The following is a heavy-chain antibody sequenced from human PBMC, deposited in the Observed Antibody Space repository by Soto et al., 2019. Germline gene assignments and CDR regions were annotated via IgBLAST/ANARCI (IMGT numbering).Heavy chain of an antibody. D-gene: IGHD3-22*01. J-gene: IGHJ3*02. CDR2: FDPEDGET. Sequence: GASVKVSCKASGYTLTELSMHWVRQAPGKGLEWMGGFDPEDGETIYAQKFQGRVTMTEDTSTDTAYMELSSLRSEDTAVYYCATDGITMIVVAASFLGFDIWGQGTMVTVSS. V-gene: IGHV1-24*01. CDR3: ATDGITMIVVAASFLGFDI. CDR1: GYTLTELS.